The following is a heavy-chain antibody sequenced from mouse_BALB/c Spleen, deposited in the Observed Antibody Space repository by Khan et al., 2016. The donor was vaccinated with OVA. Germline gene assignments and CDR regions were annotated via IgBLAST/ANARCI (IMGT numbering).Heavy chain of an antibody. CDR3: ARRGYDYGRGALFAY. Sequence: QVQLKESGPGLVQPSQSLSITCPASGVSLNHYSVHWVRQSPGKGLEWLGVIWSAVSTDDNAAFIYRLTLSKDNSRSQVLFKMNSLQPNDPAIFYCARRGYDYGRGALFAYGGQGTLVTVSA. CDR1: GVSLNHYS. CDR2: IWSAVST. V-gene: IGHV2-2*02. J-gene: IGHJ3*01. D-gene: IGHD2-4*01.